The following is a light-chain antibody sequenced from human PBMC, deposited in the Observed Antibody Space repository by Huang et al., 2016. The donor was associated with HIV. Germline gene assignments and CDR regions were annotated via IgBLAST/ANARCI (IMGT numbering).Light chain of an antibody. CDR1: QSVSINY. CDR3: QQYGSSPLT. CDR2: GAS. V-gene: IGKV3-20*01. Sequence: EIVLTQSPGTLSLSPGARATLSCRASQSVSINYLAWYQQRPGQAPRLLVYGASSRATGIPDRFSGSGSGTDFTLTISRLEPEDFAVYFCQQYGSSPLTFGGGTKVEIK. J-gene: IGKJ4*01.